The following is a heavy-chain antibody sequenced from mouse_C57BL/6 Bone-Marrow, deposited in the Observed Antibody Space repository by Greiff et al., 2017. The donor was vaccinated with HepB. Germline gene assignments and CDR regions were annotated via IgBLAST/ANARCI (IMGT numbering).Heavy chain of an antibody. V-gene: IGHV2-2*01. D-gene: IGHD1-1*01. Sequence: QVQLKQSGPGLVQPSQSLSITCTVSGFSLTSYGVHWVRQSPGKGLEWLGVIWSGGSTDYNAAFISRLSISKDNSKSQVFFKMNSLQADDTAIYYCARNHGSYAMDYWGQGTSVTVSS. CDR1: GFSLTSYG. J-gene: IGHJ4*01. CDR3: ARNHGSYAMDY. CDR2: IWSGGST.